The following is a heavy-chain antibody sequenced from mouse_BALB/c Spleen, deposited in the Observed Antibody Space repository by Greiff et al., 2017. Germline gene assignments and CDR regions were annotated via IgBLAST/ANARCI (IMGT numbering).Heavy chain of an antibody. CDR2: ISYDGSN. D-gene: IGHD2-1*01. CDR1: GYSITSGYY. Sequence: DVKLQESGPGLVKPSQSLSLTCSVTGYSITSGYYWNWIRQFPGNKLEWMGYISYDGSNNYNPSLKNRISITRDTSKNQFFLKLNSVTTEDTATYYCARDYYGNYFDYWGQGTTLTVSS. V-gene: IGHV3-6*02. J-gene: IGHJ2*01. CDR3: ARDYYGNYFDY.